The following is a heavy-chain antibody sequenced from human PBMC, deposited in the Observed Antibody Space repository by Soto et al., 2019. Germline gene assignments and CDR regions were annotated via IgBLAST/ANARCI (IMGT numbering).Heavy chain of an antibody. J-gene: IGHJ4*02. CDR1: GYTFTNFA. V-gene: IGHV1-18*01. CDR2: ISAYNGNT. CDR3: ATDHFLIAVAGTRYFDY. Sequence: GASVKVSCKASGYTFTNFAISWVRQAPGQGLEWMGWISAYNGNTNYAQKFQGRVTMTEDTSTDTAYMELSSLRSEDTAVYYCATDHFLIAVAGTRYFDYWGQGTLVT. D-gene: IGHD6-19*01.